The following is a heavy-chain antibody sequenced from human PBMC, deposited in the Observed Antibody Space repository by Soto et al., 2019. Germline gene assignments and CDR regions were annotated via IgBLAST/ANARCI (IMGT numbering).Heavy chain of an antibody. J-gene: IGHJ3*01. Sequence: EVQLLDSGGGLVQPGGSLRLSCAASGFTFGNFGMNWVRQAPGKGLEWVSGISGGGGSTYYADSVKGRFTISRDPSKNTIFLEMNSLRAEDTAVYYCAKGFIVVVTVIRPDDAFDVWGQGTLVTVSS. CDR1: GFTFGNFG. D-gene: IGHD2-21*02. V-gene: IGHV3-23*01. CDR2: ISGGGGST. CDR3: AKGFIVVVTVIRPDDAFDV.